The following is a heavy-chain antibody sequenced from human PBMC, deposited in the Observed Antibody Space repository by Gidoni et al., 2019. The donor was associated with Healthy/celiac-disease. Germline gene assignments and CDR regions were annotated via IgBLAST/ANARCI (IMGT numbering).Heavy chain of an antibody. Sequence: EVQLVQSGAEVKKPGESLRISCKGSGYSFTSYWISWVRQMPGKGLEWMGRIDPSDSYTNYSPSFQGHVTISADKSISTAYLQWSSLKASDTAMYYCARHSFPDEWGGSPGGDYWGQGTLVTVSS. CDR2: IDPSDSYT. V-gene: IGHV5-10-1*03. J-gene: IGHJ4*02. CDR1: GYSFTSYW. CDR3: ARHSFPDEWGGSPGGDY. D-gene: IGHD1-26*01.